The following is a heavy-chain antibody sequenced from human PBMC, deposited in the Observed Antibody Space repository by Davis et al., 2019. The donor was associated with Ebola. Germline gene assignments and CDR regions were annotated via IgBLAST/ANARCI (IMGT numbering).Heavy chain of an antibody. CDR2: ISSSSSYI. J-gene: IGHJ4*02. Sequence: GESLMTHCAAPGFIFSSYSMNRVRQAPGKGLDWVSSISSSSSYIYYADSVKGRFTISSDNAKNSLYLQMNSLRAEDTAVYYCARVSFQYSSYDYWGQGTLVTVSS. D-gene: IGHD6-19*01. CDR1: GFIFSSYS. CDR3: ARVSFQYSSYDY. V-gene: IGHV3-21*01.